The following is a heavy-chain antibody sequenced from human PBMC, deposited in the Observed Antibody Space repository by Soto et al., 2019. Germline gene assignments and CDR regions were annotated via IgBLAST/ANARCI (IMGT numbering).Heavy chain of an antibody. CDR2: FIPVYRTL. J-gene: IGHJ4*02. CDR1: GGSFGKSA. CDR3: ATGVIWIGYFTVDS. Sequence: AVKVSCKASGGSFGKSAINWVRQTPGQGLEWLGGFIPVYRTLNYAQKFQGRVTITADESTGTAYMTLSSLASDDTAVYYCATGVIWIGYFTVDSWGQGTRVTVSS. D-gene: IGHD3-3*01. V-gene: IGHV1-69*13.